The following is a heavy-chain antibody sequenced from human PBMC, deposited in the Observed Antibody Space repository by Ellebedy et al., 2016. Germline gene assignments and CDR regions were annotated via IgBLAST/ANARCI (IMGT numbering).Heavy chain of an antibody. V-gene: IGHV4-59*01. Sequence: SETLSLTCTVSDGSISGYYWSWIRQPPGKRLEWIGYIYYSGSTAYNPSLESRVIISVDMSKNQFSLKLRSVTAADTAVYYCTGDVNSGSYRFDYWGPGTLVTVSS. CDR1: DGSISGYY. J-gene: IGHJ4*02. CDR3: TGDVNSGSYRFDY. D-gene: IGHD1-26*01. CDR2: IYYSGST.